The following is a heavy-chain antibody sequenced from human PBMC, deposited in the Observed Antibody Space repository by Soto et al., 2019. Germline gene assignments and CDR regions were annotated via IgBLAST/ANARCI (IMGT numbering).Heavy chain of an antibody. J-gene: IGHJ3*02. CDR3: AREKDIVVVVAATAPDAFDI. V-gene: IGHV1-46*03. CDR1: GYTSTSYY. Sequence: GASVKVSCKASGYTSTSYYMHWVRQAPGQGLEWMGIINPSGGSTSYAQKFQGRVTMTRDTSTSTVYMELSSLRSEDTAVYYCAREKDIVVVVAATAPDAFDIWGQGTMVTVSS. CDR2: INPSGGST. D-gene: IGHD2-15*01.